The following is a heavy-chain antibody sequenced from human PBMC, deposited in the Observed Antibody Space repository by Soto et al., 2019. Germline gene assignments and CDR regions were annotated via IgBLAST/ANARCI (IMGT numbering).Heavy chain of an antibody. CDR3: AREVEAGYSYGHGAFDI. J-gene: IGHJ3*02. Sequence: ASVKVSCKASGYTFTSYYMHWVRQAPGQGLEWMGIINPSGGSTSYAQKFQGRVTMTRDTSTSTVYMELSSLRSEDTAVYYCAREVEAGYSYGHGAFDIWGQGTMVTVSS. CDR1: GYTFTSYY. CDR2: INPSGGST. D-gene: IGHD5-18*01. V-gene: IGHV1-46*01.